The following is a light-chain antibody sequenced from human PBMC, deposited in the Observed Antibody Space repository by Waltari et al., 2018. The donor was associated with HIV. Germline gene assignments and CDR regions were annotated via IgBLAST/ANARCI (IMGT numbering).Light chain of an antibody. J-gene: IGLJ2*01. CDR3: CSYAGSSSLVV. CDR2: EGS. Sequence: QSALTQPASVSGSRGQSITISCPGISSDFGSHNLVPWYQKHPGKAPKVMIFEGSKRPSGVSNRFSGSKSGNTASLTISGLQAEDEADYYCCSYAGSSSLVVFGGGTKLTVL. V-gene: IGLV2-23*01. CDR1: SSDFGSHNL.